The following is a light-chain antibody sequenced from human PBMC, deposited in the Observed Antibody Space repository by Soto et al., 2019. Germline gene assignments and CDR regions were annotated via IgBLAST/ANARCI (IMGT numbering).Light chain of an antibody. CDR2: EVN. CDR3: NSYTSSSTRV. CDR1: SSDVGGYNY. V-gene: IGLV2-14*01. Sequence: QSALTQPASVSGSPGQSITISCTGTSSDVGGYNYVSWYQQHPGKAPKLMIYEVNNRPSGVSNRFSGSKPGNTASLTISGLHADDEADYYCNSYTSSSTRVFGGGTKVTVL. J-gene: IGLJ2*01.